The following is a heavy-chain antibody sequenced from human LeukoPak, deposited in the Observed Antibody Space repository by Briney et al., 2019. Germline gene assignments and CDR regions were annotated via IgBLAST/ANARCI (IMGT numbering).Heavy chain of an antibody. V-gene: IGHV3-23*01. CDR3: AKGMIYCSGGTCYFGTFDI. CDR1: GFTFSNYV. D-gene: IGHD2-15*01. J-gene: IGHJ3*02. Sequence: GGSLRLSCAASGFTFSNYVMSWVRQAPGKGLEWVSGVSGGGGSTYYADSVKGRFTISRDNSKNTLYLQMKSLRAEDTAVYYCAKGMIYCSGGTCYFGTFDIWGQGTMGTVSS. CDR2: VSGGGGST.